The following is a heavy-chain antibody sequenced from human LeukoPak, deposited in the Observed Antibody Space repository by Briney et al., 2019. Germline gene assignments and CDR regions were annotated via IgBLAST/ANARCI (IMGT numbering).Heavy chain of an antibody. V-gene: IGHV3-21*01. D-gene: IGHD1-26*01. J-gene: IGHJ4*02. Sequence: PGGSLRLSCAASGFTFSSYSMTWVRQAPGKGLEWVSSISSSSSYIYYADSVKGRFTISRDNAKNSLYLQMNSLRAEDTAVYYCARPPGRVGGYWGQGTLVTVSS. CDR2: ISSSSSYI. CDR3: ARPPGRVGGY. CDR1: GFTFSSYS.